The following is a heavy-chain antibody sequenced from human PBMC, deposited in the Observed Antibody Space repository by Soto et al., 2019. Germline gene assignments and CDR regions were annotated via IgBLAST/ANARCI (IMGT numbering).Heavy chain of an antibody. V-gene: IGHV1-18*01. CDR1: GYTFTSYG. CDR2: ISAYNGNT. J-gene: IGHJ5*02. Sequence: ASVKVSCKASGYTFTSYGISWVRQAPGQGLEWMGWISAYNGNTNYAQKLQGRVTMTTDTSTSTAYMELRSLRSDDTAVYYCARPEIPTRSNDYSYPFDLWGQGTLVTVSS. CDR3: ARPEIPTRSNDYSYPFDL. D-gene: IGHD3-16*01.